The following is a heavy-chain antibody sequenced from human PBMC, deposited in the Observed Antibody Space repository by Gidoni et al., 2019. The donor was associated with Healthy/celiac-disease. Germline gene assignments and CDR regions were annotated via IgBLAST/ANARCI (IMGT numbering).Heavy chain of an antibody. CDR3: AKSKGYSYYFDY. D-gene: IGHD5-18*01. Sequence: EVQLVESGGVVVQPGGSLRLSCAASGFTFDDYAMHWVRQAPGKGLEWVSLISWDGGSTYYADSVKGRFTISRDNSKNSLYLQMNSLRAEDTALYYCAKSKGYSYYFDYWGQGTLVTVSS. J-gene: IGHJ4*02. CDR1: GFTFDDYA. CDR2: ISWDGGST. V-gene: IGHV3-43D*03.